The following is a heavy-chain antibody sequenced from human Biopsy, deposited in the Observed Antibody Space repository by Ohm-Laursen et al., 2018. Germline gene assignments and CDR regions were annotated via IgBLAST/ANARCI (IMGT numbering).Heavy chain of an antibody. CDR1: GGSIGGGDYY. V-gene: IGHV4-31*01. D-gene: IGHD3-22*01. CDR2: ISYSGTT. J-gene: IGHJ2*01. CDR3: ARGVPHYDGSGFPLAGYWYFDL. Sequence: TLSLTCTVSGGSIGGGDYYRNWIRQHPGKGLEWIGLISYSGTTFYNPSLESLLTISIDTSKNHFSLNLRSVTAADTAVYYCARGVPHYDGSGFPLAGYWYFDLWGRGTLVTVSS.